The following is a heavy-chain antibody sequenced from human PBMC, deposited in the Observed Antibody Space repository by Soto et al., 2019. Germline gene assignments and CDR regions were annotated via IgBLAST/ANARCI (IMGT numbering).Heavy chain of an antibody. D-gene: IGHD4-17*01. J-gene: IGHJ5*02. CDR1: GGSISSYY. Sequence: PSETLSLTCTVSGGSISSYYWSWIRQPPGKGLEWIGYIYYSGSTNYNPSLKSRVTISVDTSKNQLSLKMSSVTAADTAVYYCARTLFTYGNWFDPWGQGTLVTVSS. V-gene: IGHV4-59*01. CDR3: ARTLFTYGNWFDP. CDR2: IYYSGST.